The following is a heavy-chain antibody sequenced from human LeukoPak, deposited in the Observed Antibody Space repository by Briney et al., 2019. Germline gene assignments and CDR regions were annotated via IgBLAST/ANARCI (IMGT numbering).Heavy chain of an antibody. Sequence: SETLSLTCAVYGGSFSGYYWSWIRQPPGKGLEWIGEINHSGSTYYNPSLKSRVTISVDTSKNQFSLKLSSVTAADTAVYYCARDRIAAAGTVDYWGQGTLVTVSS. V-gene: IGHV4-34*01. CDR2: INHSGST. CDR3: ARDRIAAAGTVDY. D-gene: IGHD6-13*01. CDR1: GGSFSGYY. J-gene: IGHJ4*02.